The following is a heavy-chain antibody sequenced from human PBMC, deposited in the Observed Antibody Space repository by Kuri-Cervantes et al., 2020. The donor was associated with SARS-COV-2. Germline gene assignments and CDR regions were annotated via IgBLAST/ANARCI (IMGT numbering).Heavy chain of an antibody. V-gene: IGHV3-30-3*01. CDR2: ISYDGSNK. D-gene: IGHD1-14*01. CDR3: ARDGSTNARGVFDY. CDR1: GFTFSSYA. J-gene: IGHJ4*02. Sequence: GESLKISCAASGFTFSSYAMHWVRQAPGKGLEWVAVISYDGSNKYYADSVKGRFTISRDNSKNTLYLQMNSLRAEDTAVYYCARDGSTNARGVFDYWGQGTLVTVSS.